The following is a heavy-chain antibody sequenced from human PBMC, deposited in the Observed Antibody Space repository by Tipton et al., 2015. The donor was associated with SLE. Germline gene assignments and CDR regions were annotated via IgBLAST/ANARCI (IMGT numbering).Heavy chain of an antibody. CDR2: IIPIFGTA. CDR3: AGCQGGFFWSGYSAWFDP. J-gene: IGHJ5*02. V-gene: IGHV1-69*01. CDR1: GGTFSSYA. Sequence: VQLVQSGAEVKKPGSSVKVSCKASGGTFSSYAISWVRQAPGQGLEWMGGIIPIFGTANYAQKFQGRVTITTDESTSTAYMELSSLRSEDTAVYYCAGCQGGFFWSGYSAWFDPWGQGTLVTVSS. D-gene: IGHD3-3*01.